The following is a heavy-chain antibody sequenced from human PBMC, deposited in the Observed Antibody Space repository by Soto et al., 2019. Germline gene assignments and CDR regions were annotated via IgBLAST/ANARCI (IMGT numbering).Heavy chain of an antibody. CDR1: GFTFSSYG. D-gene: IGHD3-22*01. J-gene: IGHJ3*02. V-gene: IGHV3-30*18. Sequence: GGSLRLSCAASGFTFSSYGMHWVRQAPGKGLEWVAVISYDGSNKYYADSVKGRFTISRDNSKNTLYLQMNSLRAEDTAVYYCAKDMGNNRRYYDSSGYGAFDIWGQGTMVTVSS. CDR2: ISYDGSNK. CDR3: AKDMGNNRRYYDSSGYGAFDI.